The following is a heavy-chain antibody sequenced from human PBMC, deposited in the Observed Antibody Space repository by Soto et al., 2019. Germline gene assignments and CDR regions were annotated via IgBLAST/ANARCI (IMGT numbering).Heavy chain of an antibody. D-gene: IGHD6-19*01. CDR1: GFTFSSYW. CDR2: IKQNGSEK. Sequence: GSLRLSCAASGFTFSSYWMSWVRQAPGKGLEWVANIKQNGSEKYYVDSVKGRFTISRDNAKNSLYLQMNSLRAEDTAVYYCARDLGYLLGVDGTLDCFDYCGQRTLVTVS. V-gene: IGHV3-7*01. CDR3: ARDLGYLLGVDGTLDCFDY. J-gene: IGHJ4*02.